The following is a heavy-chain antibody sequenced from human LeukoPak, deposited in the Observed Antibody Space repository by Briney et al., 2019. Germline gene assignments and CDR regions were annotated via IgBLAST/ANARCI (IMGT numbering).Heavy chain of an antibody. CDR1: GFTVSSNF. CDR2: IYSGGST. Sequence: GGSLRLSCAASGFTVSSNFTSWVRQAPGKGLEWVSVIYSGGSTYYADSVKGRFTISRDNSKNTLSLQMNSLRAEDTAVYYCARSSGWPYYFDYWGQGTLVTVSS. V-gene: IGHV3-53*01. J-gene: IGHJ4*02. D-gene: IGHD6-19*01. CDR3: ARSSGWPYYFDY.